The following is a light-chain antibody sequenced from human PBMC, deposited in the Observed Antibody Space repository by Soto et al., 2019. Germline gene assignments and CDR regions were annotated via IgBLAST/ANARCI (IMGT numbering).Light chain of an antibody. V-gene: IGKV3-11*01. CDR2: DAS. CDR3: QQRSTCPLT. J-gene: IGKJ4*01. Sequence: EIVLTQSPATLSLSPGERATLSCRASQSVSSYLAWYQQKPGQAPRLLIYDASNRATGIPARLSGSGSGTDFTPTISSLEPEDFAVYYCQQRSTCPLTFGGGTKVEIK. CDR1: QSVSSY.